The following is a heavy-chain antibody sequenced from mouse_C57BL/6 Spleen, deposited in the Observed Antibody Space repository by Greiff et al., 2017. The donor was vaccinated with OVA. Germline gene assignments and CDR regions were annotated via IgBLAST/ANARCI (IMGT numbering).Heavy chain of an antibody. CDR3: ASDPYGNFFAY. V-gene: IGHV1-52*01. J-gene: IGHJ3*01. CDR1: GYTFTSYW. D-gene: IGHD2-1*01. Sequence: VVRPGSSVKLSCKASGYTFTSYWMHWVKQRPIQGLEWIGNIDPSDSETHYNQKFKDKATLTVDKSSSTAYMQLSSLTSEDSAVYYCASDPYGNFFAYWGQGTLVTVSA. CDR2: IDPSDSET.